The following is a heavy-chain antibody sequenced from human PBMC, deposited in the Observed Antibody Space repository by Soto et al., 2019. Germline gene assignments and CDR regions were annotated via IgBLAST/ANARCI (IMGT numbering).Heavy chain of an antibody. CDR2: IGASGIDT. CDR1: GFTFSSYP. CDR3: AKDIVVVPAASYYYYGMDV. D-gene: IGHD2-2*01. V-gene: IGHV3-23*01. J-gene: IGHJ6*02. Sequence: GGSLRLSCAASGFTFSSYPMSWARQAPGKGLEWVSAIGASGIDTFYRQSVEGRFTISRDNSKNTLYLQMNSLRAEDTAVYYCAKDIVVVPAASYYYYGMDVWGQGTTVTVSS.